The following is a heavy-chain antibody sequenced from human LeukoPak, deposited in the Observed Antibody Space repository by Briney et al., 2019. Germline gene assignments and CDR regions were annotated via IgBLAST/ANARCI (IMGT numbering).Heavy chain of an antibody. V-gene: IGHV1-2*02. D-gene: IGHD3-10*01. Sequence: ASVKVSCKASGYTFTGYYIHWVRQAPGQGLEWMGWINPNSGGTNYAQKFQGRVTMTRDTSISTACMELSRLRSDDTAVYYCAKSYYGSGSYYGYYFDYRGQGTLVTVSS. CDR3: AKSYYGSGSYYGYYFDY. CDR2: INPNSGGT. CDR1: GYTFTGYY. J-gene: IGHJ4*02.